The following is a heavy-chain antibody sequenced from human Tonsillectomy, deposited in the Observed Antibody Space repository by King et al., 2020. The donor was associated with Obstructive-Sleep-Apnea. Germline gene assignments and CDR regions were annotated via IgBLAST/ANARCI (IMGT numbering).Heavy chain of an antibody. Sequence: QLVQSGAEVKKPGASVKVSCKASGNTFTGYYMHWVRQAPGQGLEWMGWINPNSGGTNYAQKFQGRVTMTRDTSISTAYMELSRLRSDDTAVYYCARRDRRHHYYYGMDVWGQGTTVTVSS. CDR3: ARRDRRHHYYYGMDV. V-gene: IGHV1-2*02. J-gene: IGHJ6*02. CDR2: INPNSGGT. CDR1: GNTFTGYY.